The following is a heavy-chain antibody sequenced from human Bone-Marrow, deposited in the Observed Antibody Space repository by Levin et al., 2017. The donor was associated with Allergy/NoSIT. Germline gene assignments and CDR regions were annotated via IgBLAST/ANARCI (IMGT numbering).Heavy chain of an antibody. J-gene: IGHJ3*02. D-gene: IGHD2-21*02. CDR1: GGSINNYY. V-gene: IGHV4-59*01. Sequence: ASQTLSLTCSVSGGSINNYYWSWIRQAPGKGLEWIGYISYNGNTNYKPSLKSRLTISIETSKNQFSLKLSSVTGADTAIYYCSREGYCSGGDCPDTFDIWGQGTLVTVSS. CDR2: ISYNGNT. CDR3: SREGYCSGGDCPDTFDI.